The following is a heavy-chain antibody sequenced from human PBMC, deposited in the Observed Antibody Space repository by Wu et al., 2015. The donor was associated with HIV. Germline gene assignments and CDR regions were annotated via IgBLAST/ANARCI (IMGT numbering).Heavy chain of an antibody. D-gene: IGHD3-22*01. CDR3: ARLQSLSGFYSNADY. CDR2: INPNRGGT. V-gene: IGHV1-2*02. J-gene: IGHJ4*02. CDR1: GYTFTDYY. Sequence: QVHLVQSGAEVKKPGASVKVSCKTSGYTFTDYYMYWVRQAPGQGLEWMGWINPNRGGTKYAQKFQGRVTMTRDTAVNTAYMELNSLRSDDTAVYYCARLQSLSGFYSNADYWGQGTLVTVSS.